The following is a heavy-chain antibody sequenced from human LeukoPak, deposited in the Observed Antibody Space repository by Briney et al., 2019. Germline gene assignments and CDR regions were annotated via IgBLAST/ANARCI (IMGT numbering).Heavy chain of an antibody. CDR1: GFSFNNAW. J-gene: IGHJ4*02. Sequence: PGGSLRLSCAASGFSFNNAWMSWVRQAPGKGLEWVGRIKKKGDGGTTDYAAPVKGRITISRDDSTNTLYLLMNSLKTEDTAVYYCTTGVGTIDLWGQGTLVTVSS. CDR2: IKKKGDGGTT. D-gene: IGHD5-12*01. CDR3: TTGVGTIDL. V-gene: IGHV3-15*01.